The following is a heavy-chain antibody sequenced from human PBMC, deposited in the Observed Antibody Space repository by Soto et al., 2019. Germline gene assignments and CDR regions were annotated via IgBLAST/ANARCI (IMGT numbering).Heavy chain of an antibody. V-gene: IGHV4-4*02. CDR1: GGSISSINW. J-gene: IGHJ4*02. CDR3: ARGRRVVVPAANLGTPTYYFDY. Sequence: SETLSLTCAVSGGSISSINWWSWVRQPPGKGLEWIGEINHSGSTNYNPSLKSRVTISVDTSKNQFSLKLSSVTAADTAVYYCARGRRVVVPAANLGTPTYYFDYWGQGTLVTVSS. CDR2: INHSGST. D-gene: IGHD2-2*01.